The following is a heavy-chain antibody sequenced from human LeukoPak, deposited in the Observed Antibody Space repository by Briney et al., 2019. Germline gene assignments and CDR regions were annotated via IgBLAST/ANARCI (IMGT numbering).Heavy chain of an antibody. D-gene: IGHD4-17*01. Sequence: GGSLRLSCAASGFTVSSNYMSWVRQAPGKGLEWVSVIYSGGSTYYADSVKGRLTISRDNSKNTLYLQMNSLRAEDTAVYYCAREKDTVFDYWGQGTLVTVSS. CDR2: IYSGGST. J-gene: IGHJ4*02. CDR3: AREKDTVFDY. V-gene: IGHV3-66*02. CDR1: GFTVSSNY.